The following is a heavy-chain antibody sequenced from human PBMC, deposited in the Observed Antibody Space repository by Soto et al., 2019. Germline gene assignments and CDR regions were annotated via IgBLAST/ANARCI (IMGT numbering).Heavy chain of an antibody. D-gene: IGHD2-15*01. CDR3: AKDQRPVVVAAPSDY. CDR1: GFTFSSYG. J-gene: IGHJ4*02. V-gene: IGHV3-30*18. Sequence: QVQLVESGGGVVQPGRSLRLSCAASGFTFSSYGMHWVRQAPGKGLEWVAVISYDGSNKYYADSVKGRFTISRDNSKKTLYLQMNSLRAEDTAVYYCAKDQRPVVVAAPSDYWGQGTLVTVSS. CDR2: ISYDGSNK.